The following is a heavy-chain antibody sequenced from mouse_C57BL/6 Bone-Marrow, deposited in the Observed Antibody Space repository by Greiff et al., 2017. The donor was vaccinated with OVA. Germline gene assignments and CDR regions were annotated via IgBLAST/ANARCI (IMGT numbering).Heavy chain of an antibody. D-gene: IGHD1-1*01. V-gene: IGHV2-2*01. J-gene: IGHJ1*03. CDR3: ASLITTVVDWYFYV. CDR1: GFSLTSYG. Sequence: VQLQESGPGLVQPSQSLSITCTVSGFSLTSYGVHWVRQSPGKGLEWLGVIWSGGSTDYNAAFISRLSISKDNSKSQVFFKMNSLQADDTAIYYCASLITTVVDWYFYVWGTGTTVTVSS. CDR2: IWSGGST.